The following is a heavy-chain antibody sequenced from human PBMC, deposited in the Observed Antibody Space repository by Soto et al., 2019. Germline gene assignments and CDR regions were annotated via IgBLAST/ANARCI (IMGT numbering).Heavy chain of an antibody. J-gene: IGHJ4*02. V-gene: IGHV3-23*01. CDR1: GFTFSSYA. Sequence: PGGSLRLSCAASGFTFSSYAMSWVRQAPGKGLEWVSAISGSGGSTYYADSVKGRFTISRDNSKNTLYLQMNSLRAEDTAVYYCAKAGSLVRGVSDFDYWGQGTLVTVSS. D-gene: IGHD3-10*01. CDR2: ISGSGGST. CDR3: AKAGSLVRGVSDFDY.